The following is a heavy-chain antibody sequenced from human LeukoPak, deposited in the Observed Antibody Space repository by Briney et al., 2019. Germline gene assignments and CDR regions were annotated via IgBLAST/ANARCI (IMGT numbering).Heavy chain of an antibody. J-gene: IGHJ4*02. V-gene: IGHV3-7*01. Sequence: SLRLSCTASGFTFSSYWMSWVRQAPGKGLEWVANIKQDGSEKYYVDSVKGRFTISRDNAKNSLYLQMNSLRVEDTAVYHCAREPFTAAGTDYWGQGTLVTVSS. CDR1: GFTFSSYW. D-gene: IGHD6-13*01. CDR3: AREPFTAAGTDY. CDR2: IKQDGSEK.